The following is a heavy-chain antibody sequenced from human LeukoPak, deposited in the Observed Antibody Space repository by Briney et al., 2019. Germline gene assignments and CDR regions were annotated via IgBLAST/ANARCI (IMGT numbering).Heavy chain of an antibody. CDR1: GGSISSGSYY. D-gene: IGHD3-10*01. Sequence: SQTLSLTCTVSGGSISSGSYYWSWIRQPAGKGLEWIGRIHTSGSTNYNPSLKSRVTISVDTSKNQFSLKLSSVTAADTAVYYCARGVDRYYYGSGSYYYMDVWGKGTTVTVSS. V-gene: IGHV4-61*02. CDR2: IHTSGST. CDR3: ARGVDRYYYGSGSYYYMDV. J-gene: IGHJ6*03.